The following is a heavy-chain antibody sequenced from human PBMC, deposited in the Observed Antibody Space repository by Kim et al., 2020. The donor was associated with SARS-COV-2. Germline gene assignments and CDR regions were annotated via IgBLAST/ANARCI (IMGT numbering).Heavy chain of an antibody. CDR3: ARDLLWFGELLYNWDY. V-gene: IGHV1-2*06. Sequence: ASVKVSCKASGYTFTGYYMHWVRQAPGQGLEWMGRINPNSGGTNYAQKFQGRVTMTRDTSISTAYMELSRLRSDDTAVYYCARDLLWFGELLYNWDYWGQGTLVTVSS. J-gene: IGHJ4*02. D-gene: IGHD3-10*01. CDR2: INPNSGGT. CDR1: GYTFTGYY.